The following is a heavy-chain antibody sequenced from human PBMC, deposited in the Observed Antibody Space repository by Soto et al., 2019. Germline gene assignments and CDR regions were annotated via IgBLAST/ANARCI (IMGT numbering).Heavy chain of an antibody. CDR3: VKELGYRSGGSCYSVGYFDY. CDR1: GFTFSIYA. CDR2: FSGSGDVT. J-gene: IGHJ4*02. D-gene: IGHD2-15*01. V-gene: IGHV3-23*01. Sequence: GGSLRLSCGASGFTFSIYAMSWVRQAPGKGLEWVSTFSGSGDVTYYADSVKGRFTISRDNSKNTLYLQMNNLRVDDTAVYYCVKELGYRSGGSCYSVGYFDYWGQGTLVTVSS.